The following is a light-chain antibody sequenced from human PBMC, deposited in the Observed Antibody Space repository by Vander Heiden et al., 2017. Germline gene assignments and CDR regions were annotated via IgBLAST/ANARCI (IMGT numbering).Light chain of an antibody. V-gene: IGKV1-27*01. J-gene: IGKJ1*01. Sequence: IQMTQSPSSLSASVGDRVTITCRTSQGIANFLAWYQQKPGRAPKLLVYGGYRLQSGVPSRFSGSETGTEFTLTISSLQPEDVASYYCLKYDSAPRTFGQGTRVELK. CDR3: LKYDSAPRT. CDR1: QGIANF. CDR2: GGY.